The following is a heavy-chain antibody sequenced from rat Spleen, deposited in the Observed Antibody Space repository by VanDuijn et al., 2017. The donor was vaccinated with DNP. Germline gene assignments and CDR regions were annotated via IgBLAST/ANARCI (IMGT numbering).Heavy chain of an antibody. CDR2: INSAGNT. V-gene: IGHV3-3*01. D-gene: IGHD1-12*03. CDR3: ARGNDDYYPNWYFDF. J-gene: IGHJ1*01. Sequence: EVQLQESGPGLVKPSQSLSLTCSVTGYSITSSYRWNWIRKFPGNKLEWMGSINSAGNTNYNPSLKSRISITRDTSNNQFFLQLKSVTTEDTATYYCARGNDDYYPNWYFDFWGPGTMVTVSS. CDR1: GYSITSSYR.